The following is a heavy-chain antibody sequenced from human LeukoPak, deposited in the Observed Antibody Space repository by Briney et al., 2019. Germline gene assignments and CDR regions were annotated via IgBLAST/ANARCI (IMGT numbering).Heavy chain of an antibody. CDR3: AREEVWNFYNWFDP. CDR1: GFTFSSYW. CDR2: IKQDGSEK. J-gene: IGHJ5*02. D-gene: IGHD1-7*01. Sequence: GGSLSLSFAASGFTFSSYWMSWVRQAPGKGLEWVANIKQDGSEKYYVDSVKGRFTISRDNAKNSLYLQVNSLRAEDTAVYYCAREEVWNFYNWFDPWGQGTLVTVSS. V-gene: IGHV3-7*01.